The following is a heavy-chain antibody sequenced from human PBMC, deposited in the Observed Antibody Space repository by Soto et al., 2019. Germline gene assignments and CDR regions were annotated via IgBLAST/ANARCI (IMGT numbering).Heavy chain of an antibody. V-gene: IGHV4-59*01. CDR1: GGSIGHYF. D-gene: IGHD3-16*01. J-gene: IGHJ4*02. CDR2: VYHTGTT. CDR3: TGSHYVPGVGPTPYYFDY. Sequence: QVQLQESGPGLVKPSETLSLTCTVSGGSIGHYFWSWIRQPPGGGLAWIGQVYHTGTTNYNPSLRRRVTMSLDTSNDHLSLGLDSVTAADTAIYCPTGSHYVPGVGPTPYYFDYWGQGALAIVSS.